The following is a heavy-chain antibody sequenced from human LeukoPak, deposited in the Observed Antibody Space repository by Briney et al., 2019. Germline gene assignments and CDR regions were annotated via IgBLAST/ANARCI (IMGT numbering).Heavy chain of an antibody. V-gene: IGHV3-23*01. CDR2: ISDRGGST. D-gene: IGHD6-19*01. J-gene: IGHJ4*02. Sequence: GGSLRLSCAASGFTFTSYAMSWVRQAPGKGLEWVSAISDRGGSTYYADSVKGRFTISRDNSKNTLYLQMNSLRAEDTAVYYCAKGGGWLYYFDYWGQGTLVTVSS. CDR3: AKGGGWLYYFDY. CDR1: GFTFTSYA.